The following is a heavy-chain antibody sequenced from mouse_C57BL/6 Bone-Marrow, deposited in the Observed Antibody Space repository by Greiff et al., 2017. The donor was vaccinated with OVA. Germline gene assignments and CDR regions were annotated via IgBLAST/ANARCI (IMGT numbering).Heavy chain of an antibody. V-gene: IGHV1-47*01. CDR3: ARGESDGYFPFAY. CDR2: IHPYNDGT. CDR1: GYTFTTYH. J-gene: IGHJ3*01. Sequence: QVQLQQSGAELVKPGASVKMSCKASGYTFTTYHMDWMKQNHGKSLEWIGNIHPYNDGTKYNEKFKGKATLTVDKSSSTVYLELSRLTSGDSAVXYCARGESDGYFPFAYWGQGTLVTVSA. D-gene: IGHD2-3*01.